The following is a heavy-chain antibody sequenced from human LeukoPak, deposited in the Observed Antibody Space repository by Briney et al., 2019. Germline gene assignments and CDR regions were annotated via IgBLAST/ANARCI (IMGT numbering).Heavy chain of an antibody. CDR2: IKQDGSEI. CDR3: ARDMSFSTSDWYGELDN. D-gene: IGHD6-19*01. J-gene: IGHJ4*02. V-gene: IGHV3-7*05. CDR1: GFIFDNFW. Sequence: PGGSLRLSCAASGFIFDNFWMSWVRQAPGKGLEWVANIKQDGSEIYYVDSVKGRFTISRDNEKKLLYLQMNSLRAEDTALYYCARDMSFSTSDWYGELDNWGQGTLVTVSS.